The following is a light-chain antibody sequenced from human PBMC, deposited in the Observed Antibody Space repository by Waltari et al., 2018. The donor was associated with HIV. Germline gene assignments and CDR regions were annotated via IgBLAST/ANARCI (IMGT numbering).Light chain of an antibody. V-gene: IGKV1-5*03. CDR1: QSVNSW. CDR3: QQYNTHPT. CDR2: KAS. J-gene: IGKJ1*01. Sequence: TWGASQSVNSWLAWYQVKPGKATKVLIYKASNLESGVPPRSSGSGSGTEFTLTITSLQPDDFATYYCQQYNTHPTFGQGTKVEIK.